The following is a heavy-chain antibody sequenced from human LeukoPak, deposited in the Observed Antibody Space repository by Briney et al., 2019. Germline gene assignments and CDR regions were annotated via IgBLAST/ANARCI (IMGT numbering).Heavy chain of an antibody. V-gene: IGHV3-66*01. D-gene: IGHD4-17*01. Sequence: PGGSLRLSCAASGFTVSSNYMSWVRQAPGKGLEWVPVIYSGGSTYYADSVKGRFTISRDNAKNSLYLQMNSLRAEDTAVYYCARDLRGPGYYYYMDVWGKGTTVTVSS. J-gene: IGHJ6*03. CDR3: ARDLRGPGYYYYMDV. CDR2: IYSGGST. CDR1: GFTVSSNY.